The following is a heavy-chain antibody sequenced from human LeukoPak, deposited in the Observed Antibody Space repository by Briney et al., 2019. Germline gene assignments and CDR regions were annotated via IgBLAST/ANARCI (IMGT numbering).Heavy chain of an antibody. Sequence: GGSLRLSCAASGFTVSSNYMSWVRQAPGKGLVWVSRINSDGYDTTHADSVKGRFTISRDNAKNTLYLQMNSLRVEDTAVYYCARAGYNWEHDYWGQGALVTVSS. D-gene: IGHD5-24*01. CDR1: GFTVSSNY. CDR2: INSDGYDT. V-gene: IGHV3-74*01. CDR3: ARAGYNWEHDY. J-gene: IGHJ4*02.